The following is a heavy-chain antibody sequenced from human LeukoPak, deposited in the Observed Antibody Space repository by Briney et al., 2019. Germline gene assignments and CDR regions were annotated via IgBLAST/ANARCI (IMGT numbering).Heavy chain of an antibody. V-gene: IGHV3-21*01. CDR2: ISSSSSYI. J-gene: IGHJ3*02. D-gene: IGHD3-9*01. Sequence: PGGSLRFSCAASGFTFSSYSMNWVRQAPGKGLEWVSSISSSSSYIYYADSVKGRFTISRDNAKNSLYLQMNSLRAEDTAVYYCARDCRRYFDWPPCDAFDIWGQGTMVTVSS. CDR1: GFTFSSYS. CDR3: ARDCRRYFDWPPCDAFDI.